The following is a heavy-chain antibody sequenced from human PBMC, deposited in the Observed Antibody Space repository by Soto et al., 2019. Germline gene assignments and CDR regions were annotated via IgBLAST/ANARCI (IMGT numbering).Heavy chain of an antibody. CDR2: INAGNGNT. J-gene: IGHJ4*02. V-gene: IGHV1-3*01. CDR3: ARGMGATFRYFDY. Sequence: QVPLVQSGAEVKKPGASVKVSCKASGYTFTSYAMHWVRQAPGQRLEWMGWINAGNGNTKYSQKFQGRVTITRDTSASTAYMELSSLRSEDTAVYYCARGMGATFRYFDYWGQGTLVTVSS. CDR1: GYTFTSYA. D-gene: IGHD1-26*01.